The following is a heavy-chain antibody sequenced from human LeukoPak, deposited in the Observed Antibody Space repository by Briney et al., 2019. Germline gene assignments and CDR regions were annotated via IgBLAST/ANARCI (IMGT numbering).Heavy chain of an antibody. V-gene: IGHV3-23*01. D-gene: IGHD3-10*01. CDR3: AKDSVVGELLLPFDY. Sequence: GGSLRLSCAASGFTFSSYVLSWVRQAPGEGLEWVSSISGSGGSTYYAASVKGRFTISRDNSKNTLYLQMNSLRAEDTAVYYCAKDSVVGELLLPFDYWGQGTLVTVSS. J-gene: IGHJ4*02. CDR2: ISGSGGST. CDR1: GFTFSSYV.